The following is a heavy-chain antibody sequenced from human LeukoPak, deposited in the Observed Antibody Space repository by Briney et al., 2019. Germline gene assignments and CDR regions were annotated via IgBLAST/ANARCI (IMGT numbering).Heavy chain of an antibody. J-gene: IGHJ4*02. V-gene: IGHV1-69*04. Sequence: ASVKVSCKASGGTFSSYAISWVRQAPGQGLEWMGRFIPIFGIANYAQKFQGRVTITADKSTSTAYMELSSLRSEDTAVYYCAREDDSSGITFDYWGQGTLVTVSS. CDR2: FIPIFGIA. D-gene: IGHD3-22*01. CDR3: AREDDSSGITFDY. CDR1: GGTFSSYA.